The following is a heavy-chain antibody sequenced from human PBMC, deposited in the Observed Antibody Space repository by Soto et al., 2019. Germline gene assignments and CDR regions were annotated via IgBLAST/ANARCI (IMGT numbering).Heavy chain of an antibody. J-gene: IGHJ4*02. V-gene: IGHV1-18*04. CDR2: ISAYNGNT. CDR1: GYTFTSYG. Sequence: ASVKVSCKASGYTFTSYGISWVRQAPGQGLEWMGWISAYNGNTNYAQKLQGRVTMTTDTSTSTAYMELRSLRSDDTAVYYCARRTSIVGASYYFDYWGQGTLVTV. CDR3: ARRTSIVGASYYFDY. D-gene: IGHD1-26*01.